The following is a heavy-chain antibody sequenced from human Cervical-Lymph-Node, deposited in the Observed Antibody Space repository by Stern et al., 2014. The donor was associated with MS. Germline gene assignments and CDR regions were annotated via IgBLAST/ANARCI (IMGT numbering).Heavy chain of an antibody. CDR3: ARGTYFDP. J-gene: IGHJ5*02. CDR2: INPNSGGT. V-gene: IGHV1-2*02. CDR1: GYSFTDYY. Sequence: VQLVQSGAQVKKPGASVKVSCKASGYSFTDYYIHWGRQAPGQGLEWVGWINPNSGGTSHAQKFQGRITMTRDTSIRTAYMELSSLRSDDTAVYYCARGTYFDPWGQGTLVTVPS.